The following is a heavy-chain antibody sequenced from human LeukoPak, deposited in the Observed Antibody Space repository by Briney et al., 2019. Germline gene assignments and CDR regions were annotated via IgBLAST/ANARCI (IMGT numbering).Heavy chain of an antibody. CDR3: VRGSSTWSPLGDY. J-gene: IGHJ4*02. CDR2: ISPDGSTT. Sequence: GGSLRLSCAASGFTFSTYWMHWVRQAPGQGPVWVSRISPDGSTTTYADSVRGRFSISRDNAKNTLYMQMNSLRVDDTAVYYCVRGSSTWSPLGDYWGQGTLVTVST. CDR1: GFTFSTYW. V-gene: IGHV3-74*01. D-gene: IGHD6-13*01.